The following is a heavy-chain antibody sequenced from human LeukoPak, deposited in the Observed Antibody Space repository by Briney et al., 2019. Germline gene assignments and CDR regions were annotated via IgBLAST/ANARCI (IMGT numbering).Heavy chain of an antibody. CDR1: GYSISSGYY. Sequence: SETLSLTCAVSGYSISSGYYWGWIRQPPGKGLEWIGSIYHSGSTYYNPSLKSRVTISVVTSKNQFSLKLSSVTAADTAVYYCARPIAAAGHFDYWGQGTLVTVSS. CDR3: ARPIAAAGHFDY. CDR2: IYHSGST. J-gene: IGHJ4*02. V-gene: IGHV4-38-2*01. D-gene: IGHD6-13*01.